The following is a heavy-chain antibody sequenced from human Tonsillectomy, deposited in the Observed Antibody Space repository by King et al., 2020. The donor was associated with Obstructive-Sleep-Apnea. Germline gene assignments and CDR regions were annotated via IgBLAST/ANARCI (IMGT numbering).Heavy chain of an antibody. CDR3: ARDSADTAMVN. V-gene: IGHV1-69*01. CDR2: IVPILGTA. Sequence: VQLVESGPDVKKPGSSVKVSCRASGATFNSYIINWVRQAPGQGLEWMGGIVPILGTANYAQKFQGRLTITADESTITAYLDLSSLKFEDTATYFCARDSADTAMVNWGQGTLVTVSS. CDR1: GATFNSYI. J-gene: IGHJ4*02. D-gene: IGHD5-18*01.